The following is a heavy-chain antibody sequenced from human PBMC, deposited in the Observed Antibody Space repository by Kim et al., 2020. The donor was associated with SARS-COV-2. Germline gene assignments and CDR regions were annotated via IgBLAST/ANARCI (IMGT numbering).Heavy chain of an antibody. Sequence: GGSLRLSCAASGFMFSNYDMSWVRQAPGKGLEWVSAISGSGGRTYYADSVKGRFTISRDNSRNTLYMQMNSLRAEDTAVYYCARGGGASWYDNWGQGALLTVSS. CDR1: GFMFSNYD. V-gene: IGHV3-23*01. CDR3: ARGGGASWYDN. CDR2: ISGSGGRT. D-gene: IGHD2-15*01. J-gene: IGHJ5*02.